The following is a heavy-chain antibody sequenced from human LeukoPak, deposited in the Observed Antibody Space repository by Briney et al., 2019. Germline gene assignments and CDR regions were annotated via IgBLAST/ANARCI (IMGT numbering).Heavy chain of an antibody. CDR2: IYYSGST. Sequence: SETLSLTCTVSGGSISSYYWSWIRQPPGKGLEWIGYIYYSGSTNYNPSLKSRVTISVDTSKNQFSLKLSSVTAADTAVYYCARGGYSSSWYVGPIFRTTKLDYWGQGTLVTVSS. CDR3: ARGGYSSSWYVGPIFRTTKLDY. D-gene: IGHD6-13*01. CDR1: GGSISSYY. V-gene: IGHV4-59*12. J-gene: IGHJ4*02.